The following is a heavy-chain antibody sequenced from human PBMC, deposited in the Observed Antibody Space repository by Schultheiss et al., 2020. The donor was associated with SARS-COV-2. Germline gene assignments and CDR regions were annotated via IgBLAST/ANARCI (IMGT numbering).Heavy chain of an antibody. V-gene: IGHV4-61*02. CDR1: GGSISSGSYY. CDR3: ARGQTAASRFDP. J-gene: IGHJ5*02. Sequence: SQTLSLTCTVSGGSISSGSYYWSWIRQPAGKGLEWIGRIYTSGSTNYNPSLKSRVTISVDTSKNQFSLKLSSVTAADTAVYYCARGQTAASRFDPWGQGTLVTVSS. D-gene: IGHD6-13*01. CDR2: IYTSGST.